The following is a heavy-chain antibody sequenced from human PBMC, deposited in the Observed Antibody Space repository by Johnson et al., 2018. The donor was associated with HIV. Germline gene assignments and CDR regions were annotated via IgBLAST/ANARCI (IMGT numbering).Heavy chain of an antibody. V-gene: IGHV3-66*01. CDR3: ARGGYSSGWIYAFDI. CDR2: IYSGGST. D-gene: IGHD6-19*01. CDR1: GFTVSSNY. J-gene: IGHJ3*02. Sequence: MQLVESGGGLVQPGGSLRLSCAASGFTVSSNYMSWVRQAPGKGLEWVSVIYSGGSTYYADSVKGRFPISRDNSKNTLYLQMNSLRAEDTAVYYCARGGYSSGWIYAFDIWGQGTMVTVSS.